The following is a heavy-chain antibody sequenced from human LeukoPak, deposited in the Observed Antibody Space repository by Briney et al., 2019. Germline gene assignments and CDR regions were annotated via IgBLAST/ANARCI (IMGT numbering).Heavy chain of an antibody. CDR1: GFTFSSYA. CDR3: ATINTAMVRRGDY. CDR2: ISGSGGST. V-gene: IGHV3-23*01. Sequence: PGGSLRLSCAASGFTFSSYAMSWVRQAPGKGLEWVSAISGSGGSTYYADSVKGRFTISRDNSKNTLYLQMNSLRAEDTAVYYCATINTAMVRRGDYWGQGTLVTVSS. D-gene: IGHD5-18*01. J-gene: IGHJ4*02.